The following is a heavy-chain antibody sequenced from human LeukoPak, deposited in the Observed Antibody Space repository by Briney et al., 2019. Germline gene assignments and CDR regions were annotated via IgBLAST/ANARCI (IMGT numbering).Heavy chain of an antibody. Sequence: GGSLRLSCAASGFTFTTYAMSWVRQAPGKGLEWVSSISGSGGSRNYGDSVKGRFTSSRDNSKNTLFLQVNSLRGEDTAVYYCAKDRSGSDNRGTFDYWGQGTLVTVSS. V-gene: IGHV3-23*01. J-gene: IGHJ4*02. CDR2: ISGSGGSR. CDR1: GFTFTTYA. D-gene: IGHD5-12*01. CDR3: AKDRSGSDNRGTFDY.